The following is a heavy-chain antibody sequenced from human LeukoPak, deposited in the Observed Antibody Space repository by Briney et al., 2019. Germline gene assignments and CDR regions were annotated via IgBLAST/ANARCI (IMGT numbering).Heavy chain of an antibody. CDR1: GGSISSSSYY. J-gene: IGHJ3*02. V-gene: IGHV4-39*01. D-gene: IGHD3-22*01. CDR2: IYYSGST. Sequence: PSETLSLTCTVSGGSISSSSYYWGWIRQPPGKGLEWIGSIYYSGSTYYNPSLKSRVTISVDTSKNQFSLKLSSVTAADTAVYYCATLQGGPNYYDSSGRGAFDIWGQGTMVTVSS. CDR3: ATLQGGPNYYDSSGRGAFDI.